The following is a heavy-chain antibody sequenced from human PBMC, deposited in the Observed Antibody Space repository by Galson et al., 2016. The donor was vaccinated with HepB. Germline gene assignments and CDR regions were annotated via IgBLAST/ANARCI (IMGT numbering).Heavy chain of an antibody. V-gene: IGHV4-39*01. CDR1: GDHISGSSDY. CDR2: VYYSGST. D-gene: IGHD2-21*01. J-gene: IGHJ5*02. CDR3: ARNVSRLLGSPHLTARYNFFDP. Sequence: SETLSLTCIVSGDHISGSSDYWAWIRQPPGEGLGWLGSVYYSGSTHYNPSFKSRISISVDVSKNQVSLTLRSVTAGDTSIYYCARNVSRLLGSPHLTARYNFFDPWGQGTLVTVSP.